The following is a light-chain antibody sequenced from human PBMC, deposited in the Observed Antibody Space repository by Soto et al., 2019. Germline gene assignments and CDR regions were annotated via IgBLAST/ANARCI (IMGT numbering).Light chain of an antibody. CDR3: HQYNNLWT. CDR2: GAF. Sequence: EIVMTQSPATLSVSPGERATLSCRASQSVSSNLAWYQQKPGQSPRLPVYGAFTRATGIPARFSGSGSGTEFTLTISSLQSEDFGVYYCHQYNNLWTFGQGTKVDIK. V-gene: IGKV3-15*01. J-gene: IGKJ1*01. CDR1: QSVSSN.